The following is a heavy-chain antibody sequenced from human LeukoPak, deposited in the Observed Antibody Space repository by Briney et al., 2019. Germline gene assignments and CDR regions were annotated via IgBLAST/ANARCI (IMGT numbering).Heavy chain of an antibody. D-gene: IGHD3-9*01. V-gene: IGHV1-18*01. Sequence: GASVKVSCKASGYTFTSYGISWVRQPPGQGLEWMGWISAYNGNTNYAQKLQGRVTMTTDTSTSTAYMELSSLRSEDTAVYYCARDGGYYDILTGYSGWFDPWGQGTLVTVSS. J-gene: IGHJ5*02. CDR1: GYTFTSYG. CDR3: ARDGGYYDILTGYSGWFDP. CDR2: ISAYNGNT.